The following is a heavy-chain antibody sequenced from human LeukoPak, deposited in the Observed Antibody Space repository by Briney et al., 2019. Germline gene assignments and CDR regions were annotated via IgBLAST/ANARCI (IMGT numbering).Heavy chain of an antibody. CDR1: RLTFSSYA. CDR3: AKDPPCSVGSCYRHLYYYYCYMDV. J-gene: IGHJ6*03. D-gene: IGHD2-15*01. V-gene: IGHV3-23*01. Sequence: GGSLRLSCAPSRLTFSSYAMSSVRQAPGNGREGVSAISGSVCSTYYADSVKGRFTISRDNSKNTLYLQMNSLRAEDTAVYYCAKDPPCSVGSCYRHLYYYYCYMDVWGKGTTVTVSS. CDR2: ISGSVCST.